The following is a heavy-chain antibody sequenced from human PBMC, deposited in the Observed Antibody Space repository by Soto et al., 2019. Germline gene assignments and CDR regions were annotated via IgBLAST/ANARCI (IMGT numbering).Heavy chain of an antibody. J-gene: IGHJ4*02. D-gene: IGHD6-6*01. CDR1: GFTFSSYA. CDR2: ISYDGSNK. Sequence: QVQLVESGGGVVQPGRSLRLSCAASGFTFSSYAMHWVRQAPGKGLEWVAVISYDGSNKYYADSVKGRFTISRDNSKNTLYLQMNSLRAEDTAVYYCARETSELDYWGQGTLVTVSS. CDR3: ARETSELDY. V-gene: IGHV3-30-3*01.